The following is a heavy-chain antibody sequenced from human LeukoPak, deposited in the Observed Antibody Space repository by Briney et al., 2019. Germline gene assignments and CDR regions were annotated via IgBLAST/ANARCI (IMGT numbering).Heavy chain of an antibody. D-gene: IGHD6-6*01. CDR3: AREGIAARPELFYMDV. CDR1: GDSVSSNSAA. Sequence: SQTLSLTCAISGDSVSSNSAAWNWIRQSPSRGLEWLGRTYYRSKWYNDYAVSVKSRITINPDTSKNQFSLQLNSVTPEDTAVYYCAREGIAARPELFYMDVWGKGTTVTVSS. J-gene: IGHJ6*03. V-gene: IGHV6-1*01. CDR2: TYYRSKWYN.